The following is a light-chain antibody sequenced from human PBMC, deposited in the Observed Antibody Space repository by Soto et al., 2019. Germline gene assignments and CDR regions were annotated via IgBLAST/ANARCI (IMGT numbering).Light chain of an antibody. V-gene: IGLV2-14*03. CDR1: STDIGAYKF. Sequence: QSVLAQPASVSASPGQSITISCTGTSTDIGAYKFVSWYQQHPGKAPKLMIYDVTSRPSGVSNRFSGSKSGNTASLIISGLQAEDEADYYCISYTSFATYVFGTGTKVTVL. CDR3: ISYTSFATYV. J-gene: IGLJ1*01. CDR2: DVT.